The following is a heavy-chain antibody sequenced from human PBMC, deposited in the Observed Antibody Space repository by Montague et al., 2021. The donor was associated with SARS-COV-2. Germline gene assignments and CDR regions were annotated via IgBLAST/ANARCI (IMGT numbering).Heavy chain of an antibody. J-gene: IGHJ5*02. CDR2: IYHSGSA. V-gene: IGHV4-59*01. Sequence: SETLSLTCTVSVGSISNYYWTWIRQPPGKGLEWIGYIYHSGSANYNPSLKSRSTISVDTSNNQFFLRLSSVTAADTAVYYCARAYCGGDCHVGPWGQGILVTVSS. CDR1: VGSISNYY. CDR3: ARAYCGGDCHVGP. D-gene: IGHD2-21*02.